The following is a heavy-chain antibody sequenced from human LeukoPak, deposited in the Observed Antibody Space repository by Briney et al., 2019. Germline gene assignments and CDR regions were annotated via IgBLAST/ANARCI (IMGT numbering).Heavy chain of an antibody. D-gene: IGHD3-22*01. J-gene: IGHJ4*02. CDR2: ISYSGST. CDR1: GGSVSSYY. Sequence: PSETLSLTCTVSGGSVSSYYWSWIRQPPGKGLEWIGYISYSGSTKYSPSLKSRVTISVDTSKNQFSLKLSSVTAADTAVYYCARRYYYDSSGYPPFDYWGQGTLVTVSS. CDR3: ARRYYYDSSGYPPFDY. V-gene: IGHV4-59*08.